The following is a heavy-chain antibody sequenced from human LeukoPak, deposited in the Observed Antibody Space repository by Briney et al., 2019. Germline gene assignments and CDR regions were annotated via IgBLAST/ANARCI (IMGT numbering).Heavy chain of an antibody. V-gene: IGHV3-21*06. D-gene: IGHD1-26*01. CDR2: IIGSGSEM. CDR3: AKVQSDIVGAMFFSFDV. CDR1: GFTFNSYS. Sequence: KPGGSLILSCGGSGFTFNSYSMNWVRQAPGKGLEWVASIIGSGSEMFYADSLKGRFTISRDNSKNSLYLQMNSLRVEDTAVYYCAKVQSDIVGAMFFSFDVWGQGTIVSVSS. J-gene: IGHJ3*01.